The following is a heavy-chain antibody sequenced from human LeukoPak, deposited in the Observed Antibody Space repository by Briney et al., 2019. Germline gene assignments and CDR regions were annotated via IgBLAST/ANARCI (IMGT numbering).Heavy chain of an antibody. V-gene: IGHV3-11*04. CDR3: ARDKIVGATHFDY. CDR2: ISSSDGTI. J-gene: IGHJ4*02. Sequence: GGSLRLSCAASGFTFSDYYMSWIRQVPGNGLEWVSHISSSDGTIYYADFVKGRFTISRDNTKNSLYLQMNSLRAEDTAVYYCARDKIVGATHFDYWGQGALVTVSS. CDR1: GFTFSDYY. D-gene: IGHD1-26*01.